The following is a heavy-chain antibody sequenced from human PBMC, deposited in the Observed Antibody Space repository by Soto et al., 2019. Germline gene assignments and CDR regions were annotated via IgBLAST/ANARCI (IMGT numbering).Heavy chain of an antibody. V-gene: IGHV3-23*01. J-gene: IGHJ4*02. CDR3: AKGHKNFDY. Sequence: PWGSLRLACAASRFTFSNYAMSLVRQAPGKGLEWVSSVSGNGGVTYYADSGKGRFTISRDNSKNTLFLQMNSLRAEDTAVYHCAKGHKNFDYWGEGALVTVSS. CDR1: RFTFSNYA. CDR2: VSGNGGVT.